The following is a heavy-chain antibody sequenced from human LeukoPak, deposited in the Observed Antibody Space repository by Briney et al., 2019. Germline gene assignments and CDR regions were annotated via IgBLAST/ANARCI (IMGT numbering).Heavy chain of an antibody. CDR3: AREDYKNWFDP. D-gene: IGHD4-11*01. J-gene: IGHJ5*02. CDR1: GGSFSGYY. Sequence: SETLSLTCAVYGGSFSGYYWSWIRQPPGKGLEWIGEINHSGSTNYNPPLKSRVTISVDTSKNQFSLKLSSVTAADTAVYYCAREDYKNWFDPWGQGTLVTVSS. V-gene: IGHV4-34*01. CDR2: INHSGST.